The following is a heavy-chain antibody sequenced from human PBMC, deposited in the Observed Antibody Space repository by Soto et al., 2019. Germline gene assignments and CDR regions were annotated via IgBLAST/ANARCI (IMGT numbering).Heavy chain of an antibody. Sequence: QVQLQESGPGLVKPSQTLSLTCTVSGGSISSGGYYWSWIRQHPGKGLEWIGYIYYSGSTYYNPALKSGVTISVDTSKNQFSLKLSSVTAGDTAVYYCAGVRGNYYDSSGIFDYWGQGTLVTVSS. CDR3: AGVRGNYYDSSGIFDY. D-gene: IGHD3-22*01. J-gene: IGHJ4*02. V-gene: IGHV4-31*03. CDR2: IYYSGST. CDR1: GGSISSGGYY.